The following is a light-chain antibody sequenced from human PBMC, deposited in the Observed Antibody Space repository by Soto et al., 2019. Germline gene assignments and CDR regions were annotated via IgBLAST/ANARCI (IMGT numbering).Light chain of an antibody. CDR2: DVS. Sequence: SLLPHPSSLSGSPGQSITLSCPGTSSDVGGYNYVSWYQQHPGKVPKLMIYDVSYRPSGVSNRFSGSKSGNTASLTISGLQDEDEADYYCNSYTTSNTYVFGTGTRSPS. CDR1: SSDVGGYNY. V-gene: IGLV2-14*01. CDR3: NSYTTSNTYV. J-gene: IGLJ1*01.